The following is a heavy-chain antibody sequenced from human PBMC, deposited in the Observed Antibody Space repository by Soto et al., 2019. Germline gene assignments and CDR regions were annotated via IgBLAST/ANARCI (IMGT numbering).Heavy chain of an antibody. D-gene: IGHD3-16*01. V-gene: IGHV3-23*01. CDR2: ISGSGGST. Sequence: GGSLRLSCAASGFTFSSYAMSWVRQAPGKGLEWVSAISGSGGSTYYADSVKGRFTISRDNSKNTLYLQMNSLRAEDTAVYYCAKDGLMGGTGLWGYWGQGTLVTVSS. CDR1: GFTFSSYA. J-gene: IGHJ4*02. CDR3: AKDGLMGGTGLWGY.